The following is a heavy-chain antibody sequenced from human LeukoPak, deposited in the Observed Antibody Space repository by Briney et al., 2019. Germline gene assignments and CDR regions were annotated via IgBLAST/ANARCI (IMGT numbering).Heavy chain of an antibody. V-gene: IGHV4-30-2*01. Sequence: SQTLSLTCTVSGYAITSGGFSWNWIRQPPGKGLEWIGCIYDRGPAYYNPSLKSRSTISVDRPKNQFFLNVTSLTAADTAVYYCARSRQASGLFNSWGQGTLVVVSS. J-gene: IGHJ5*01. D-gene: IGHD3-10*01. CDR1: GYAITSGGFS. CDR2: IYDRGPA. CDR3: ARSRQASGLFNS.